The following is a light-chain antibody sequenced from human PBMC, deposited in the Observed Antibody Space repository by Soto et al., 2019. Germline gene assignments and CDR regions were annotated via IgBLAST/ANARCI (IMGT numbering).Light chain of an antibody. J-gene: IGKJ5*01. V-gene: IGKV2-30*01. CDR3: MQGRRWPIT. CDR1: HSLVYNEANTY. Sequence: DVVMTQSPLSLPVTLGQPASISCRSSHSLVYNEANTYLNWLHQRPGHSPRRRIYGVSNRDSGAPDRFCGRGSGTDFTLGISRVEAEDVGVYYCMQGRRWPITFGQGTRLEIK. CDR2: GVS.